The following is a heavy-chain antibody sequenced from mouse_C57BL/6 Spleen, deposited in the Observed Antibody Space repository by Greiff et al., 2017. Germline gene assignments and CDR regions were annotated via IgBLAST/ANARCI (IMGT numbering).Heavy chain of an antibody. CDR2: IDPENGDT. J-gene: IGHJ3*01. CDR3: TPQLGQLAY. Sequence: VQLQQSGAELVRPGASVKLSCTASGFNIKDDYMHWVKQRPEQGLEWIGWIDPENGDTEYASKFQGKATITADTSSNTAYLQRSSLTSEDTAVYYCTPQLGQLAYWGQGTLVTVAA. CDR1: GFNIKDDY. V-gene: IGHV14-4*01. D-gene: IGHD4-1*02.